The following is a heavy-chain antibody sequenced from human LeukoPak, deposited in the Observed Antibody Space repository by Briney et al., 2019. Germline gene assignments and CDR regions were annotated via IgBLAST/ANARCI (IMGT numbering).Heavy chain of an antibody. Sequence: GGSLRLSCAASGFTFDDYAIHWVGKPPGKGQEWVSLISGDGGSTYYADSVKGRFTISRDNSKNSLYLQMNSLRTEDTALYYCAKGGYYCSSTSCYRNYFDYWGQGTLVTVSS. CDR3: AKGGYYCSSTSCYRNYFDY. D-gene: IGHD2-2*01. J-gene: IGHJ4*02. CDR2: ISGDGGST. V-gene: IGHV3-43*02. CDR1: GFTFDDYA.